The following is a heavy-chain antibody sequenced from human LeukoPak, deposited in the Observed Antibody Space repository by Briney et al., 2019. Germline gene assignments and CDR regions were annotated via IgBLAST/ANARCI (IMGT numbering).Heavy chain of an antibody. D-gene: IGHD3-10*01. Sequence: SETLSLTCTVSGGSISSSSYYWSWIRQPPGKGLEWIGSIYYSGSTYYNPSLKSRVTISVDTSKNQFSLKLSSVTAADTAVYYCARDPGTYYYYYMDVWGKGTTVTVSS. CDR3: ARDPGTYYYYYMDV. CDR1: GGSISSSSYY. J-gene: IGHJ6*03. V-gene: IGHV4-39*07. CDR2: IYYSGST.